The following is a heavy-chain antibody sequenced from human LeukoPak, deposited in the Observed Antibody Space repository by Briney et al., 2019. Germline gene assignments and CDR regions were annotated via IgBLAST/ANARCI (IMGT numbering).Heavy chain of an antibody. J-gene: IGHJ4*02. CDR2: ITRSSTYI. D-gene: IGHD2-21*01. V-gene: IGHV3-21*01. CDR3: AREADGGYWIDY. CDR1: GFTFSSYS. Sequence: GGSLRLSCAASGFTFSSYSMNWVRQAPGKGLGWVSSITRSSTYIYYADSMKGRFTISRDNAKNSLFLQMSSLRAEDTALYYCAREADGGYWIDYWGQGTLVTVSS.